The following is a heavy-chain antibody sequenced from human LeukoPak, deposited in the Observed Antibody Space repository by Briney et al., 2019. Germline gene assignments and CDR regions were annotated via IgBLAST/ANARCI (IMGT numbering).Heavy chain of an antibody. CDR1: GFTFSSYE. Sequence: GGSLRLSCAASGFTFSSYEMNWVRQAPGKGLEWVGRIKSKTDGGTTDNAAPVKGRFTISRDDSKNTLYLQMNSLKTEDTAVYYCTTIRYSGYEHDYWGQGTLVTVSS. CDR2: IKSKTDGGTT. CDR3: TTIRYSGYEHDY. V-gene: IGHV3-15*01. J-gene: IGHJ4*02. D-gene: IGHD5-12*01.